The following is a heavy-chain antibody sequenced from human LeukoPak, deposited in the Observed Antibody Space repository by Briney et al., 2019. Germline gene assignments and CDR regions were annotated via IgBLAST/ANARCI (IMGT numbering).Heavy chain of an antibody. J-gene: IGHJ3*02. CDR1: GGSLSSHY. CDR2: VYYSGST. V-gene: IGHV4-59*11. Sequence: PSETLSLTRTVSGGSLSSHYWSWIRQPPGKGLEGIGCVYYSGSTNYKPSLKSRVTISVDTSKNQFSLKLSSVTAADTAVYYCARYSTGWYDAFDIWSQGTMVTVSS. CDR3: ARYSTGWYDAFDI. D-gene: IGHD6-19*01.